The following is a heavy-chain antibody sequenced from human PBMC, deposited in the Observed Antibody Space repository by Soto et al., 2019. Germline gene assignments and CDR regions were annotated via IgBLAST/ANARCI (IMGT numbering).Heavy chain of an antibody. J-gene: IGHJ6*02. CDR1: GFTFSSYW. V-gene: IGHV3-74*01. D-gene: IGHD5-12*01. CDR2: INSDGSST. CDR3: ARGDSSPQSGYYYYYYGMDV. Sequence: GGSLRLSCAASGFTFSSYWMHWVRQAPGKGLVWVSRINSDGSSTSYADSVKGRFTISRDNAKNTLYLQMNSLRAEDTAVYYCARGDSSPQSGYYYYYYGMDVWGQGTTVTVSS.